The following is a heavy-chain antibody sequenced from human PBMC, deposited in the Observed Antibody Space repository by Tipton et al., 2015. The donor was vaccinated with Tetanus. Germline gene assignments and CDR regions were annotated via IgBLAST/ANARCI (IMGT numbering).Heavy chain of an antibody. V-gene: IGHV1-8*01. Sequence: QSGAEVKKPGASVKVSCKASGYTFTSYDINWVRQATGQGFEWMGWVNPNTGDTGYAEKFQGRVTITRNTSINTVYMELSSLRSEDTAVYYCARERSITGSTEFDPWGQGTLVTV. J-gene: IGHJ5*02. D-gene: IGHD1-7*01. CDR1: GYTFTSYD. CDR2: VNPNTGDT. CDR3: ARERSITGSTEFDP.